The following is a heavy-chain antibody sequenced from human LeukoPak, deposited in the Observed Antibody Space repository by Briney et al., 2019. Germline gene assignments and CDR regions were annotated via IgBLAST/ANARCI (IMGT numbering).Heavy chain of an antibody. CDR2: ISSGSNYI. Sequence: GGSLRLSCAASRFTFSNYGVNWVRQAPGKGLEWVSSISSGSNYIYYADSVKGRFTISRDNARTSLYLQMNSLRAEDTAVYYCARDKAQDSVYYGMDVWGQGTTVTVSS. V-gene: IGHV3-21*06. CDR1: RFTFSNYG. D-gene: IGHD6-6*01. CDR3: ARDKAQDSVYYGMDV. J-gene: IGHJ6*02.